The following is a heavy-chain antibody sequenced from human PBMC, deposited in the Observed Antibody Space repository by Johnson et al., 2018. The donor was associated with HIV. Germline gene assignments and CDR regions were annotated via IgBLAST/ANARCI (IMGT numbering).Heavy chain of an antibody. J-gene: IGHJ3*02. CDR1: GFTFSSYA. D-gene: IGHD3-3*01. CDR2: ISWNSGSI. CDR3: AKGFYYNFWSAFDAFDI. Sequence: EVQLVESGGGVVQSGRSLRLSCSASGFTFSSYAIHWVRQAPGKGLEWVSGISWNSGSIGYADSVKGRFTISRDNSKNTLYLQMNSLRAEDTAVYYCAKGFYYNFWSAFDAFDIWGQGTMVTVSS. V-gene: IGHV3-9*01.